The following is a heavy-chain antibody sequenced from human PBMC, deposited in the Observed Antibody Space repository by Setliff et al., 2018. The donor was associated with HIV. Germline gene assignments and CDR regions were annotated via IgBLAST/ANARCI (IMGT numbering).Heavy chain of an antibody. CDR1: GYTFTGYY. CDR3: ARSGRITIFGVAAMAS. Sequence: ASVKVSCKASGYTFTGYYMHWLRQAPGQGLEWMGGINPNSGDTNSAPKFQGRVTLTSDTSTSAAYMELSRLRSDDTALYYCARSGRITIFGVAAMASWGQGTLVTVSS. D-gene: IGHD3-3*01. J-gene: IGHJ5*02. CDR2: INPNSGDT. V-gene: IGHV1-2*02.